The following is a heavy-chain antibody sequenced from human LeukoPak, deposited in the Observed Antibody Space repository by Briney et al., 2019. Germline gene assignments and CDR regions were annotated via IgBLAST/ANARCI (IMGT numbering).Heavy chain of an antibody. CDR1: GFTVSSNY. CDR3: ANVLLWFGEFPLDY. J-gene: IGHJ4*02. Sequence: GGSLRLSCAASGFTVSSNYMSWVRQAPGKGLEWVSVIYSGGSTYYADSVKGRFTISRDNSKSTLYIQMNSLRAEDTAVYYCANVLLWFGEFPLDYWGQGTLVTVSS. CDR2: IYSGGST. V-gene: IGHV3-53*01. D-gene: IGHD3-10*01.